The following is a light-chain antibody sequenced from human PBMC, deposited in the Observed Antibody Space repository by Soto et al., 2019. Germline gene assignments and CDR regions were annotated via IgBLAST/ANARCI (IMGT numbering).Light chain of an antibody. Sequence: QYALTQPRSVSGSPGQSVTISCTGTSSDVGAYNYVSWYQRHPGKAPKLIISDVSKRPSGVHDRFSGSKSGNTASLTISGLQADDEADYDCCSYAGSNILIFGGGTKLTV. CDR2: DVS. V-gene: IGLV2-11*01. CDR3: CSYAGSNILI. J-gene: IGLJ2*01. CDR1: SSDVGAYNY.